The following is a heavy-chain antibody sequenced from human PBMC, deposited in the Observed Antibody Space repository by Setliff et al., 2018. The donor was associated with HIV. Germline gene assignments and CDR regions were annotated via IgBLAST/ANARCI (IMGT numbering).Heavy chain of an antibody. CDR2: INSVNGNT. J-gene: IGHJ1*01. CDR1: GYIFTTYA. V-gene: IGHV1-3*03. D-gene: IGHD2-21*01. CDR3: ARLGEGEYFHH. Sequence: ASVKVSCKASGYIFTTYAIHWVRQAPGQRLEWMGWINSVNGNTKYSQEFQGRVTITRDTYATTVYMEMRSLRSADMAVYYCARLGEGEYFHHWGQGTLVTVSS.